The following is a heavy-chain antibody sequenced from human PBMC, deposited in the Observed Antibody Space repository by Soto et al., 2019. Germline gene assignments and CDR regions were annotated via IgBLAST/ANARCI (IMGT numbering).Heavy chain of an antibody. CDR2: ISGSGGST. CDR3: ATPPDYSSGWYRGYFQH. CDR1: GFTFSSYA. J-gene: IGHJ1*01. Sequence: EVQLLESGGGLVQPGGSLRLSCAASGFTFSSYAMSWVRQAPGKGLEWVSAISGSGGSTYYADSVKGRFTISRDNSKSTLYLQMNSLRAEDTAVYYCATPPDYSSGWYRGYFQHWGQGTLVTLSS. V-gene: IGHV3-23*01. D-gene: IGHD6-19*01.